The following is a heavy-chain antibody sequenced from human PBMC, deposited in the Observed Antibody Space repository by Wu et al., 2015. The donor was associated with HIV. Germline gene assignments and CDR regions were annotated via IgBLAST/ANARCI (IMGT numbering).Heavy chain of an antibody. CDR1: GYFFSEFY. CDR2: INPKTGKA. V-gene: IGHV1-2*02. CDR3: VRDGGPRGVWYH. D-gene: IGHD3-10*01. Sequence: QVQLVQSGPEVKEPGASVKVSCKGSGYFFSEFYTHWVRQAPGHGPEWMGFINPKTGKAKYAEKFQDRVSLSRDTSMRTTYMELTRLTFDDSAIYYCVRDGGPRGVWYHWGRGNTCHRLF. J-gene: IGHJ5*02.